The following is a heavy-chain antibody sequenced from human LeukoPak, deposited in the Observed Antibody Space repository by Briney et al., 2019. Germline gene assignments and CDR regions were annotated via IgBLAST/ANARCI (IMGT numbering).Heavy chain of an antibody. V-gene: IGHV4-59*08. CDR3: ARHAQPAAMDLYGMDV. CDR2: IYYSGST. J-gene: IGHJ6*02. Sequence: SETLSLTCTVSGGSISSYYWSWIRQPPGKGLEWIGYIYYSGSTNYNPSLKSRVTISVDTSKNQFSLKLSSVTAADTAVYYCARHAQPAAMDLYGMDVWGQGTTVTVSS. D-gene: IGHD2-2*01. CDR1: GGSISSYY.